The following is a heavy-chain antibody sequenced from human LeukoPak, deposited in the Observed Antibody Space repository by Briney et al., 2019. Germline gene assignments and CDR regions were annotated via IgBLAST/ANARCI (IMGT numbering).Heavy chain of an antibody. CDR3: ARHRRAGYCSSTSCYGRGNAFDI. CDR2: INHSGST. J-gene: IGHJ3*02. CDR1: GGSISSYY. V-gene: IGHV4-34*01. D-gene: IGHD2-2*01. Sequence: NPSETLSLTCTVSGGSISSYYWSWIRQPPGKGLKWIGEINHSGSTNYNPSLKSRVTISVDTSKNQFSLKLSSVTAADTAVYYCARHRRAGYCSSTSCYGRGNAFDIWGQGTMVTVSS.